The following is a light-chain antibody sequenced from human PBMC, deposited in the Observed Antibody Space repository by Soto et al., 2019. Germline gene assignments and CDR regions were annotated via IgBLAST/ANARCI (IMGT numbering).Light chain of an antibody. CDR2: DAS. Sequence: EIVLTQSPATLSLSPGERATLSCRASQSVSSYLAWYQQKPGQAPRLLIYDASNRATGIPARFSGSGSATDFTLTISSLEPEDFAVYYCQQRDIWPWTFGQGTKVDIK. V-gene: IGKV3-11*01. J-gene: IGKJ1*01. CDR1: QSVSSY. CDR3: QQRDIWPWT.